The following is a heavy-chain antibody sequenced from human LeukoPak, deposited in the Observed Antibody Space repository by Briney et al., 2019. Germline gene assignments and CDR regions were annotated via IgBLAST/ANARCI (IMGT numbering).Heavy chain of an antibody. Sequence: SETLSLTCTVSGGSISSYYWSWIRQPPGRGLEWIGEINHSGSTNYNPSLKSRVTISVDTSKNQFSLKLSSVTAADTAVYYCARAQTTVLGSPVTANNWFDPWGQGTLVTVSS. V-gene: IGHV4-34*01. CDR2: INHSGST. J-gene: IGHJ5*02. CDR1: GGSISSYY. CDR3: ARAQTTVLGSPVTANNWFDP. D-gene: IGHD4-4*01.